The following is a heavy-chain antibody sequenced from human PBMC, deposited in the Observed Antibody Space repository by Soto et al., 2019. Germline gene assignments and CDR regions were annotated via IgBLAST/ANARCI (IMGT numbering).Heavy chain of an antibody. CDR1: GFTFSSYA. J-gene: IGHJ4*02. V-gene: IGHV3-23*01. Sequence: EVQLLESGGGLVQPGGSLRLSCVASGFTFSSYAMSWVRQAPGKGLEWVSAISGSGGSTYYADSVKGRFTISRDNSKNTLYLQMNSLRAEDTAVYYCAKDKRVFGVVITSDYWGQGTLVTVSS. CDR2: ISGSGGST. D-gene: IGHD3-3*01. CDR3: AKDKRVFGVVITSDY.